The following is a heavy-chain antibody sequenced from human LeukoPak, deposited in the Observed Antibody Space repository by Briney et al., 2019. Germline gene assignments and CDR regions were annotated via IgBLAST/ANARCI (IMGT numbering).Heavy chain of an antibody. Sequence: GGSLRPSCAASGFTFSSYWMHWVRQTPGKGLMWVSRIESDGSTIYADSVKDRFTISRDNGKNTVYLQMNSLRVDDTAMYYCARAVTYFYGSVTYDWFDPWGQGTLVTVSS. V-gene: IGHV3-74*01. CDR2: IESDGST. J-gene: IGHJ5*02. D-gene: IGHD3-10*01. CDR3: ARAVTYFYGSVTYDWFDP. CDR1: GFTFSSYW.